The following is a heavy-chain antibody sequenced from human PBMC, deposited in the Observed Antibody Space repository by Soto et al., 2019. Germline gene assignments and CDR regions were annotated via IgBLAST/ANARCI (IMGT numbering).Heavy chain of an antibody. CDR3: VKSRGGNNFDFLD. Sequence: PGGSLRLSCSASGFTFSSYAMHWVRQAPGKGLEYVSGIRGNGDPPFYADSVKGRFTISRDNSKNTLYLQMSSLSSDDTAVYYCVKSRGGNNFDFLDWRQRALVTVSS. D-gene: IGHD5-12*01. V-gene: IGHV3-64D*06. CDR2: IRGNGDPP. CDR1: GFTFSSYA. J-gene: IGHJ4*02.